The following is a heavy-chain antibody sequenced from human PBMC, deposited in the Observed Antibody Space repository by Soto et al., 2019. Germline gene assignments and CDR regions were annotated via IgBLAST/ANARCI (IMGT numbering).Heavy chain of an antibody. Sequence: SETLSLTCTVSGGSICNGYYSWSWIRQSPEKGLEWIGHIYSGVSTYSNPSLNGRLTISIDTSKNQFSLSLSSVTAADTAVYYCARGPSGDNVDYWGQGTLVTVSS. CDR1: GGSICNGYYS. J-gene: IGHJ4*02. CDR3: ARGPSGDNVDY. D-gene: IGHD7-27*01. V-gene: IGHV4-30-4*01. CDR2: IYSGVST.